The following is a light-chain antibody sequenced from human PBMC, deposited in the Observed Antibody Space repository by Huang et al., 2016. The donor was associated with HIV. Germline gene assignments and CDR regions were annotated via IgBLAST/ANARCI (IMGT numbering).Light chain of an antibody. Sequence: EIVMTQSPATLSVSPGERATLSCRASQSVSSNLAWYQQKPGQAPRFLIYGASTRATGIPARFSGSGSGTEFTLTISSLQSEDFAVYYCQQYNNWAPYTFGQGTKLEIK. J-gene: IGKJ2*01. CDR2: GAS. V-gene: IGKV3-15*01. CDR1: QSVSSN. CDR3: QQYNNWAPYT.